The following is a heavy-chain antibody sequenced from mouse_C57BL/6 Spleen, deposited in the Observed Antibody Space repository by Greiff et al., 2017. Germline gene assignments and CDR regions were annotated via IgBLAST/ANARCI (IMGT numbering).Heavy chain of an antibody. CDR2: ISYDGSN. CDR3: ADGSSYIYAMDY. D-gene: IGHD1-1*01. J-gene: IGHJ4*01. Sequence: VQLKESGPGLVKPSQSLSLTCSVTGYSITSGYYWNWIRQFPGNKLEWMGYISYDGSNNYNPSLKNRISITRDTSKNQFFLKLNSVTTEDTATYYCADGSSYIYAMDYWGQGTSVTVSS. CDR1: GYSITSGYY. V-gene: IGHV3-6*01.